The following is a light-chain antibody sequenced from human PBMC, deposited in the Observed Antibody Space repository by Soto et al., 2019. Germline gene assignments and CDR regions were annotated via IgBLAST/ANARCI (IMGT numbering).Light chain of an antibody. CDR1: QTVNSAY. Sequence: EIVLTQSPGTLSLSPGERATLSCKASQTVNSAYLAWYQQKPGQAPRLLIYGASSRATGIPDRFSGSGSGTDFTLTISGLEPEDFAVYYCQQYGGSHGGTFGQGTKLEVK. J-gene: IGKJ2*02. CDR2: GAS. V-gene: IGKV3-20*01. CDR3: QQYGGSHGGT.